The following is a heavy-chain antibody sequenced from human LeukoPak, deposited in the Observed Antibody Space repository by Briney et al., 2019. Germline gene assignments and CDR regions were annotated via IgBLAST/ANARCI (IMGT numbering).Heavy chain of an antibody. CDR2: INAGNGNT. CDR3: ASTRLIAVAATFDY. V-gene: IGHV1-3*01. Sequence: ASVKVSCKASGYTFTSYAMHWVRQAPGQRLGWMGWINAGNGNTKYSQKFQGRVTMTEDTSTDTAYMELSSLRSEDTAVYYCASTRLIAVAATFDYWGQGTLVTVSS. D-gene: IGHD6-19*01. J-gene: IGHJ4*02. CDR1: GYTFTSYA.